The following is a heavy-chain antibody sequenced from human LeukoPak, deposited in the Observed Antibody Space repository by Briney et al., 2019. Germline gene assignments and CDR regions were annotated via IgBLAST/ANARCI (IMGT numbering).Heavy chain of an antibody. J-gene: IGHJ3*02. D-gene: IGHD1-26*01. CDR3: ARGEWELTPLDAFDI. CDR2: IIPILGIA. V-gene: IGHV1-69*04. CDR1: GGTFSSYA. Sequence: SVKVSCKASGGTFSSYAISWVRQAPGQGLEWMGRIIPILGIANYAQKFQGRVTITTDESTSTAYMELSSLKSEDTAVYYCARGEWELTPLDAFDIWGQGTMVTVSS.